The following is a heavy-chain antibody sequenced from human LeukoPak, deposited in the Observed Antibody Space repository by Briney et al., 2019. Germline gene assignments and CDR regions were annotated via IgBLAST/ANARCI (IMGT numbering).Heavy chain of an antibody. CDR3: AINTGKDDYVSRGAFDI. V-gene: IGHV4-39*07. J-gene: IGHJ3*02. Sequence: SETLSLTCTVSGGSISTSNYYWGWIRQPPGKGLEWIGNIFYSGSTYYSPSLKSRVTISVDTSKNQFSLKLSSVTAADTAVYYCAINTGKDDYVSRGAFDIWGQGTMVTVSS. CDR2: IFYSGST. CDR1: GGSISTSNYY. D-gene: IGHD4-17*01.